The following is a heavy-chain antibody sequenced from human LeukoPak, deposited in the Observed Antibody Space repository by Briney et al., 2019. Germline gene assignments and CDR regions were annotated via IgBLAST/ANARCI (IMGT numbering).Heavy chain of an antibody. CDR1: GYTFIDHY. V-gene: IGHV1-2*02. CDR2: IDPDIGDT. Sequence: ASVKVSCKPSGYTFIDHYLHWVRQAPGQGLESLGWIDPDIGDTNYPQKFQGRVTMSRDTSSSTAYMELNRLRSDDTAVYYCARAGHNSNSGGYDFWGLGTLVTVSS. CDR3: ARAGHNSNSGGYDF. J-gene: IGHJ4*02. D-gene: IGHD3-22*01.